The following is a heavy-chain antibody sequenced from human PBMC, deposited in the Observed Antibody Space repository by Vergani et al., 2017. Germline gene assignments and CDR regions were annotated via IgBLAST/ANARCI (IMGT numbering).Heavy chain of an antibody. CDR2: VYTSGST. CDR3: AREIGYGDYYDTSGAFDI. CDR1: GGSLSSGSYY. D-gene: IGHD3-22*01. V-gene: IGHV4-61*02. Sequence: QVQLQESGPGLVQPSQTLSLTCTVSGGSLSSGSYYWSWLRQPAGKGLEWIGRVYTSGSTPYNPSLKSRVTISVDTSKDQFSLKLSSVTAADTAVYYCAREIGYGDYYDTSGAFDIWGQGTMVTVSS. J-gene: IGHJ3*02.